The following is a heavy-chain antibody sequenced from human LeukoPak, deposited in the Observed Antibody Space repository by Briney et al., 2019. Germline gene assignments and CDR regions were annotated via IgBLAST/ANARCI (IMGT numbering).Heavy chain of an antibody. CDR1: GGSISSSNW. D-gene: IGHD4-11*01. CDR3: AKSRGNYYWLDF. V-gene: IGHV4-4*02. J-gene: IGHJ5*01. CDR2: IYHSGST. Sequence: SETLSLTCAVSGGSISSSNWWSWVRQPPGKGLEWIGEIYHSGSTNYNPSLKSRVTISVDKSKNQFSLKLSSVTAADTAVYYCAKSRGNYYWLDFWGQGTLVTVSS.